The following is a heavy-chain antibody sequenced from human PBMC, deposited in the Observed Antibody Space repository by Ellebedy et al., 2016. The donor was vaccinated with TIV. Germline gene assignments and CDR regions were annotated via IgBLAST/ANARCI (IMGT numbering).Heavy chain of an antibody. CDR3: ARERRAVGGFDAFDI. J-gene: IGHJ3*02. D-gene: IGHD6-25*01. CDR1: GITLSSND. CDR2: IGIAGDT. V-gene: IGHV3-13*01. Sequence: GGSLRLXXAASGITLSSNDMHWVRQPKGKGPEWVSVIGIAGDTYYADSVKGRFTISRENATNSLYLQMNSLRAGDAGVYFCARERRAVGGFDAFDIWGQGTMVTVSS.